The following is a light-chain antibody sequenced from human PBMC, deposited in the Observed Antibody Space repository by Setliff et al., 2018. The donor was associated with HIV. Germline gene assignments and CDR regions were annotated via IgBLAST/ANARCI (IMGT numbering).Light chain of an antibody. CDR2: GAS. CDR3: QRYNGAPHT. Sequence: DIQMTQSPSSLSASVGDRVTITCRASQGISNSLAWYQQRPGKVPKLLIYGASTLQSGVPSRFSGSGSGTDFTLTISSLQPEDVATYYCQRYNGAPHTFGQGTKVDTK. J-gene: IGKJ1*01. V-gene: IGKV1-27*01. CDR1: QGISNS.